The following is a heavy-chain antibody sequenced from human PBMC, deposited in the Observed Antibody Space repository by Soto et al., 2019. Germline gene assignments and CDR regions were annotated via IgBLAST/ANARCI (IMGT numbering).Heavy chain of an antibody. V-gene: IGHV4-34*01. CDR3: AREGGAAAGTPWSLYYYYGMDV. J-gene: IGHJ6*02. D-gene: IGHD6-13*01. CDR1: GGSFSGYY. CDR2: INHSGNT. Sequence: SETLSLTCAVYGGSFSGYYWSWIRQPPGKGLEWIGEINHSGNTNYNPSLKSRVTISVDTSKNQFSLKLSSVTAADTAVYYCAREGGAAAGTPWSLYYYYGMDVWGQGTTVTVSS.